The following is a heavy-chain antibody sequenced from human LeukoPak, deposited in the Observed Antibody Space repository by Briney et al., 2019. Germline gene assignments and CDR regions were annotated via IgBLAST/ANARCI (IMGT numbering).Heavy chain of an antibody. Sequence: GGSLRLSCAASGFTFSSYGMHWVRQAPGKGLEWVAVISYDGSNKYYADSVKGRFTISRVNSKNTLYLQMNSLRAEDTAVYYCAKVSIQLWIDYWGQGTLVTVSS. J-gene: IGHJ4*02. V-gene: IGHV3-30*18. CDR2: ISYDGSNK. CDR3: AKVSIQLWIDY. CDR1: GFTFSSYG. D-gene: IGHD5-18*01.